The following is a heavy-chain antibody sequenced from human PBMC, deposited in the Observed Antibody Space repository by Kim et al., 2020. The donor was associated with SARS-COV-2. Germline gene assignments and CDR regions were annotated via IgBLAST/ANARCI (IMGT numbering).Heavy chain of an antibody. CDR2: ISGSGGST. V-gene: IGHV3-23*01. D-gene: IGHD6-19*01. J-gene: IGHJ5*02. CDR1: GFTFSSYA. CDR3: AKADSEWLDQNWFDP. Sequence: GGSMRLSCAASGFTFSSYAMSWVRQAPGKGLEWVSAISGSGGSTYYADSVKGRFTISRDNSKNTLYLQMNSLRAEDTAVYYCAKADSEWLDQNWFDPWGQGTLVTVSS.